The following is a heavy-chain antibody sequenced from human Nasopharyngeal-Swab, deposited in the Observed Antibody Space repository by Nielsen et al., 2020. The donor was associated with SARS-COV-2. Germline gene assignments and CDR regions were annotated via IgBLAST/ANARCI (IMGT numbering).Heavy chain of an antibody. CDR2: IIPIFGTT. D-gene: IGHD3-22*01. Sequence: VKVSCKASGGTFSSYAISWVRQAPGQGLEWMGGIIPIFGTTNYAQKFQGRVTITADESTSTAYMELSSLRSEDTAVYYCARASSGYSWFDPWGQGTLVTVSS. CDR1: GGTFSSYA. CDR3: ARASSGYSWFDP. V-gene: IGHV1-69*13. J-gene: IGHJ5*02.